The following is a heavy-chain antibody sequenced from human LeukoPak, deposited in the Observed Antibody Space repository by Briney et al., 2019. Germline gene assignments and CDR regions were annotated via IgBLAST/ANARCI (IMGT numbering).Heavy chain of an antibody. CDR3: ARAQSGPDY. CDR1: AFTFSSYE. J-gene: IGHJ4*02. V-gene: IGHV3-21*05. CDR2: ISSSSSYI. Sequence: PGGSLRLSCAVSAFTFSSYEMNWVRQAPGKGLEWVSYISSSSSYIYYADSVKGRFTISRDNAKNSLYLQMNSLRAEDTAVYYCARAQSGPDYWGQGTLVTVSS. D-gene: IGHD3-3*01.